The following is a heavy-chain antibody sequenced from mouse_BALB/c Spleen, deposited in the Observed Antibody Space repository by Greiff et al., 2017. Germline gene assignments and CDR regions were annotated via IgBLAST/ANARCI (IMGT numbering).Heavy chain of an antibody. D-gene: IGHD2-3*01. Sequence: QVQLKESGAELVRPGSSVKISCKASGYAFSSYWMNWVKQRPGQGLEWIGQIYPGDGDTNYNGKFKGKATLTADKSSSTAYMQLSSLTSEDSAVYFCARDDGYYPAWFAYWGQGTLVTVSA. J-gene: IGHJ3*01. CDR1: GYAFSSYW. CDR3: ARDDGYYPAWFAY. V-gene: IGHV1-80*01. CDR2: IYPGDGDT.